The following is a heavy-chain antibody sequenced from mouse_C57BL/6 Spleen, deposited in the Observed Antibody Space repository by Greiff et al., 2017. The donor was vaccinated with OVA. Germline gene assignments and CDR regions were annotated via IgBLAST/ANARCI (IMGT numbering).Heavy chain of an antibody. J-gene: IGHJ4*01. CDR3: TRRGQLRLGYAMDY. CDR2: IDPETGGT. V-gene: IGHV1-15*01. CDR1: GYTFTDYE. D-gene: IGHD3-2*02. Sequence: QVQLQQSGAELVRPGASVTLSCKASGYTFTDYEMHWVKQTPVHGLEWIGAIDPETGGTAYNQKFKGKDILTADKSSSTAYMELRSLTSEDSAVYYCTRRGQLRLGYAMDYWGQGTSVTVSS.